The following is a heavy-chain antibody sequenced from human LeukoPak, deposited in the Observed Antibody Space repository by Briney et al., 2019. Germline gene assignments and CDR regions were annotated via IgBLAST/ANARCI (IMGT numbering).Heavy chain of an antibody. CDR1: GFTFSIYS. Sequence: GGSLRLSCAASGFTFSIYSMNWVRQAPGKGLEWVSYISSSSSTIYYADSVKGRFTISRDNAKNSLYLQMNSLRAEDTAVYYCASDLTTTMVRGVILPFDYWGQGTLVTVSS. D-gene: IGHD3-10*01. CDR3: ASDLTTTMVRGVILPFDY. CDR2: ISSSSSTI. V-gene: IGHV3-48*01. J-gene: IGHJ4*02.